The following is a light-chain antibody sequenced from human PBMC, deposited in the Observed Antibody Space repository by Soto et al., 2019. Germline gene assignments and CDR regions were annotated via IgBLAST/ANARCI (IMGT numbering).Light chain of an antibody. CDR3: QQRYTWPLT. J-gene: IGKJ4*01. V-gene: IGKV3-11*01. CDR2: DAF. Sequence: EIVLTQSPATLSLSPGERATLSCRASQSINNYLAWYQQKPGQAPRLLIYDAFNRATGIPARFSGSGYGTDFTLTISSPEPEDFAVYYCQQRYTWPLTFGGGTKVEIK. CDR1: QSINNY.